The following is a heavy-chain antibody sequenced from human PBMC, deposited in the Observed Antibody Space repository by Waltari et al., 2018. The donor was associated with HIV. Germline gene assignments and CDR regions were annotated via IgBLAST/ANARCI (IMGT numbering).Heavy chain of an antibody. J-gene: IGHJ4*02. Sequence: EVRLVESGGGLVQPGGSLRLSCDGSGFGFRSLWMSWLRQAPGKGPECVAHINEDGTKKYHVDSVEGRFTISRDNAKSLLFLQMNSLRPEDTAVYYCARAERWGQGTLVTVSS. CDR3: ARAER. CDR2: INEDGTKK. CDR1: GFGFRSLW. V-gene: IGHV3-7*01.